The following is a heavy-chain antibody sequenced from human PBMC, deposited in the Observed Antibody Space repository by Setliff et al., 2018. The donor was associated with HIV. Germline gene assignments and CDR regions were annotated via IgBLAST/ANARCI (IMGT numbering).Heavy chain of an antibody. D-gene: IGHD3-16*01. CDR3: SRHRANWGGPWDY. CDR1: GYSISSGYY. Sequence: SETLSLTCDVSGYSISSGYYWGWIRQPPGKGLEWIGSIYHSGTIFYKPSLKSRLAISVDTSKNHFSLNLTSVTATDTAVYFCSRHRANWGGPWDYWGQGTLVTVSS. CDR2: IYHSGTI. J-gene: IGHJ4*02. V-gene: IGHV4-38-2*01.